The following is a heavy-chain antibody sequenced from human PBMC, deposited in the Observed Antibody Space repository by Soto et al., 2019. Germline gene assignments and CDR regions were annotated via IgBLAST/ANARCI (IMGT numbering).Heavy chain of an antibody. D-gene: IGHD4-17*01. J-gene: IGHJ4*02. Sequence: ASVKVSCKASGYSFTSYAMHWVRQDPGQRLEWMGWINAGNGNTKYSQKFQGRVTITRDTSASTAYMELSSLRSEDTAVYYCARDRSPYGDYRLTYYFDYWGQGTLVTVSS. CDR2: INAGNGNT. V-gene: IGHV1-3*01. CDR1: GYSFTSYA. CDR3: ARDRSPYGDYRLTYYFDY.